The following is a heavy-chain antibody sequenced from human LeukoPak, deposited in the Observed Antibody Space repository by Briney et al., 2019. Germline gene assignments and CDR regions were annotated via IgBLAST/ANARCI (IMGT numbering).Heavy chain of an antibody. J-gene: IGHJ6*03. V-gene: IGHV1-18*01. CDR2: ISAYNGNT. D-gene: IGHD1-26*01. Sequence: ASVKVSCKASGYTFTSYGISWVRQAPGQGLEWMGWISAYNGNTNYAQKLQGRVTITRNTSISTAYMELSSLRSEDTAVYYCARTSGWELLGYYYMDVWGKGTTVTVSS. CDR1: GYTFTSYG. CDR3: ARTSGWELLGYYYMDV.